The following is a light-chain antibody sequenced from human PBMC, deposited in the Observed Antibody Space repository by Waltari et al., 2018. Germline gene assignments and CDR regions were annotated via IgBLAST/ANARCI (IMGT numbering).Light chain of an antibody. V-gene: IGLV1-51*01. CDR1: SSNIGNNF. CDR2: DNN. CDR3: GTWDSSLSAVV. J-gene: IGLJ2*01. Sequence: QSVLTQPPSVSAAPGQKVTTSCSGPSSNIGNNFLSWYQQFPGTAPNLLIYDNNKRPSEIPDRFSGSKSDTSATLGITGLQTGDEADYYCGTWDSSLSAVVFGGGTKLTVL.